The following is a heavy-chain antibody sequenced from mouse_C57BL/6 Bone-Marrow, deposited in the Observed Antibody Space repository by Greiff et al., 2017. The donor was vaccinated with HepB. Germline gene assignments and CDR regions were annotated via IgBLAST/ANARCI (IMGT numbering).Heavy chain of an antibody. V-gene: IGHV1-54*01. CDR3: ARGDYYGSSLDY. Sequence: VQLQQSGAELVRPGTSVKVSCKASGYAFTNYLIDWVKQRPGQGLEWIGVINPGSGGTNYNEKFKGKATLTADKSSSTAYMQLSSLTSEDSAVYFCARGDYYGSSLDYWGQGTTLTVSS. D-gene: IGHD1-1*01. CDR1: GYAFTNYL. CDR2: INPGSGGT. J-gene: IGHJ2*01.